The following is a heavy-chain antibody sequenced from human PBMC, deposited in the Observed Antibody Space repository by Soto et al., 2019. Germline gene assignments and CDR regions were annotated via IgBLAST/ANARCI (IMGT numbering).Heavy chain of an antibody. Sequence: GGSLRLSCAASGFTFSSYAMSWVRQAPGKGLEWVSAISGSGGSTYYADSVKGRFTISRDNSKNTLYLQMNSLRAEDTAVYYCAKDGAWDGSGSYSHFYYMDVWGKGTTVTVS. CDR2: ISGSGGST. D-gene: IGHD3-10*01. V-gene: IGHV3-23*01. CDR1: GFTFSSYA. CDR3: AKDGAWDGSGSYSHFYYMDV. J-gene: IGHJ6*03.